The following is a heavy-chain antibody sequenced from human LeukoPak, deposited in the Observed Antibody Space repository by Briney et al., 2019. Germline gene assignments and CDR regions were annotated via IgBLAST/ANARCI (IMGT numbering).Heavy chain of an antibody. D-gene: IGHD2-15*01. V-gene: IGHV4-61*02. J-gene: IGHJ4*02. CDR2: IYTSGST. CDR3: AREDRYCSGGSCYS. CDR1: GGSISSGSYY. Sequence: PSETLSLTCTVSGGSISSGSYYWSWIRQPAGKGLEWIGRIYTSGSTNYNPSLKSRVIISVDTSKNQFSLELSSVTAADTAVYYCAREDRYCSGGSCYSWGQGTLVTVSS.